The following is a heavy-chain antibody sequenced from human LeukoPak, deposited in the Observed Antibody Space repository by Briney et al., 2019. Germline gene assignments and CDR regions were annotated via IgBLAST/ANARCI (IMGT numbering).Heavy chain of an antibody. CDR3: ATVRRSSSGWFFDY. D-gene: IGHD6-19*01. V-gene: IGHV3-7*01. J-gene: IGHJ4*02. CDR2: VKQDGSEK. Sequence: GGSLRLSCAASGFTFSSYWMSWVRQAPGKGXXXXXNVKQDGSEKYYVDSVKGRFTISRDNAKNSLYLQMNGLRAEDTAVYYCATVRRSSSGWFFDYWGQGTLVTVSS. CDR1: GFTFSSYW.